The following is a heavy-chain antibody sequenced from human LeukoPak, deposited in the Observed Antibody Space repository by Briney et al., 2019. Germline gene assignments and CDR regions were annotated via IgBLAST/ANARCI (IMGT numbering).Heavy chain of an antibody. CDR2: VSGDGGAT. CDR3: AKARFHNGGWFDF. V-gene: IGHV3-43*02. D-gene: IGHD3-16*01. Sequence: SGGSLRLSCAGSGFTFDDFAMVWIRQAPGKGLEWVSLVSGDGGATYYEDSVKGRFTISRDNSRNSLFLQMDSLRSEDTALYYCAKARFHNGGWFDFWGQGTLVTVSS. CDR1: GFTFDDFA. J-gene: IGHJ4*02.